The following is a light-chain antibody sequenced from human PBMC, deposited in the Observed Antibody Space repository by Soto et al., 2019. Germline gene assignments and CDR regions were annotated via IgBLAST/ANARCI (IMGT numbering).Light chain of an antibody. CDR1: QSLSRSS. Sequence: IVLTQSPGTLSLSPWYRATLSVRASQSLSRSSLAWYQQKPGRAPRLLIYGASSRATGIPDRFSGSGSGTDFTLTISRLEPEDFAVYYCQQYGSSPRTFGQGTKVDIK. CDR3: QQYGSSPRT. CDR2: GAS. V-gene: IGKV3-20*01. J-gene: IGKJ1*01.